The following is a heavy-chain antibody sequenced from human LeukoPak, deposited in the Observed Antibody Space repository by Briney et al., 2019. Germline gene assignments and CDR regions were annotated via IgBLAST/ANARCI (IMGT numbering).Heavy chain of an antibody. J-gene: IGHJ6*03. CDR1: GFTVSSNY. CDR2: IYSGGST. V-gene: IGHV3-53*01. Sequence: GGSLRLSCAASGFTVSSNYMSWVRQAPGKGLEWVSVIYSGGSTYYADSVKGRITISRDNSKNTLYLQMNSLRAEDTAVYYCARVLSGRGSLYYYYYYMDVWGKGTTVTVSS. CDR3: ARVLSGRGSLYYYYYYMDV. D-gene: IGHD3-10*01.